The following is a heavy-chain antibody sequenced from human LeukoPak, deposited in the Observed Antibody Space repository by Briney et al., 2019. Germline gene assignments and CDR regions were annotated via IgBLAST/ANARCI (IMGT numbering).Heavy chain of an antibody. CDR2: IVVGSGST. CDR1: GFTFASSA. J-gene: IGHJ6*02. V-gene: IGHV1-58*02. CDR3: AASVDTVIYHYYYAMDV. Sequence: SGKVSCKASGFTFASSAIQWVRQARGQRLEWIGWIVVGSGSTNYAQRFQERVTITRDMSTSTAYMELSSLRSEDTAVYYCAASVDTVIYHYYYAMDVWGQGTTVTVSS. D-gene: IGHD5-18*01.